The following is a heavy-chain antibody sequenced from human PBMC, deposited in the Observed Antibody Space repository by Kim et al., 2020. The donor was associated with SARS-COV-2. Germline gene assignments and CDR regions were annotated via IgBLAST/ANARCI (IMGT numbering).Heavy chain of an antibody. Sequence: SETLSLTCTVSGGSISSGGYYWSWIRQHPGKGLEWIGYIYYSGSTYYNPSLKSRVTISVDTSKNQFSLKLSSVTAADTAVYYCAREAAQPYYYDSSGIGIWFDPWGQGTLVTVSS. CDR1: GGSISSGGYY. V-gene: IGHV4-31*03. CDR2: IYYSGST. CDR3: AREAAQPYYYDSSGIGIWFDP. J-gene: IGHJ5*02. D-gene: IGHD3-22*01.